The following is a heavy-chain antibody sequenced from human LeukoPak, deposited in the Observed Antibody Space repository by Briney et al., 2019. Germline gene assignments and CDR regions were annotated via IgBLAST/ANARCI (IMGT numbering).Heavy chain of an antibody. V-gene: IGHV4-39*01. CDR2: IYYSGST. D-gene: IGHD6-13*01. J-gene: IGHJ5*02. CDR3: ARGGRRLKIAAAGTGWFDP. CDR1: GGSISSSSYY. Sequence: PSETLSLSCTVSGGSISSSSYYWGWIRQPPGKGLEWIGSIYYSGSTYYNPSLKSRVTISVDTSKNQFSLKLSSVTAADTAVYYCARGGRRLKIAAAGTGWFDPWGQGTLVTVSS.